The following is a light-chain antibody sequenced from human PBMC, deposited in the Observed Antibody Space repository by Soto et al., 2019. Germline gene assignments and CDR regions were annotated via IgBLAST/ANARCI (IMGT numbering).Light chain of an antibody. V-gene: IGKV1-8*01. CDR3: QQYYSYPWT. CDR1: QGISSY. CDR2: AAS. Sequence: IRMTQSPSSLSASTGDRVTITCRASQGISSYLAWYQQKPGKAPKLLIYAASTLQSGVPSRFSGSGSGTDFTLTISCLQSEDFATYYCQQYYSYPWTFGQGTKVDIK. J-gene: IGKJ1*01.